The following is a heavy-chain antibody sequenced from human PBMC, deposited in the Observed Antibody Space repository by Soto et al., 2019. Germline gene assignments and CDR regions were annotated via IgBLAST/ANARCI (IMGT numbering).Heavy chain of an antibody. D-gene: IGHD2-8*02. J-gene: IGHJ5*02. CDR3: ARDGGVQPRCDP. CDR1: GYTFTRYG. V-gene: IGHV1-18*01. CDR2: ISAYNGNT. Sequence: QVQLVQSGAEVKKPGASVKVSCKASGYTFTRYGISWVRQAPGQGLEWMGWISAYNGNTHYAQKPQGRVTMTTDTSTSTAHMELRSLRSDDPAVYYCARDGGVQPRCDPWGQGTLFTVSS.